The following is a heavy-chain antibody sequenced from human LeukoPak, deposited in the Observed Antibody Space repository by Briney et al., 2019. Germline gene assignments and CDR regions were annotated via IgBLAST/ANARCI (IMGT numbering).Heavy chain of an antibody. V-gene: IGHV3-9*01. Sequence: PGGSLRLSCAASGFTFDDYAMHWVRQAPGKGLEWVSGISWNSGSIGYADSVKGRFTISRDNAKNSLYLQMNSLRAEDTALYYCAKDALAHYYGSGSYGYYYYGMDVWGQGTTVTVSS. CDR3: AKDALAHYYGSGSYGYYYYGMDV. CDR2: ISWNSGSI. CDR1: GFTFDDYA. D-gene: IGHD3-10*01. J-gene: IGHJ6*02.